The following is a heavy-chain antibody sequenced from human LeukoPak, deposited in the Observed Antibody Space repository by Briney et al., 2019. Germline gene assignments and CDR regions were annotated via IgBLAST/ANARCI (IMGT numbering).Heavy chain of an antibody. J-gene: IGHJ6*02. CDR2: ISAYSGST. CDR3: ARDCSSTSCYTAYYYYYGMDV. Sequence: GASVTVSCTASGYTFSTYGISWVRQAPGQGLEWVGWISAYSGSTKYAQKFQGRVTMTTDTSTNTAYMELRSLRSEDTAVYYCARDCSSTSCYTAYYYYYGMDVWGQGTTVTVSS. V-gene: IGHV1-18*01. CDR1: GYTFSTYG. D-gene: IGHD2-2*02.